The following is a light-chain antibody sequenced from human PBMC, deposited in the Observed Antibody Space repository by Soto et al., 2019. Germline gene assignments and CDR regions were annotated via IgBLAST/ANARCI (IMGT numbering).Light chain of an antibody. CDR2: GAS. Sequence: EIVMTQSPAALSLSPGERATLSCRASQSVSSSYLAWYQQKPGQAPRPLVYGASSRATGIPDRFSGSGSGTDFTLTISRLEPEDFAVYYCQQYGSSPRTFGQGTKADIK. CDR3: QQYGSSPRT. CDR1: QSVSSSY. V-gene: IGKV3-20*01. J-gene: IGKJ1*01.